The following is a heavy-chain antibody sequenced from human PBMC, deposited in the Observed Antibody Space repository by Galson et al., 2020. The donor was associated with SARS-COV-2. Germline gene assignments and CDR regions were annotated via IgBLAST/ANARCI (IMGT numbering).Heavy chain of an antibody. CDR1: GFTFSSYA. Sequence: GESLKISCAASGFTFSSYAMHWVRQAPGKGLEYVSAISSNGGSTYYANSVKGRFTISRDNSKNTLYLQMGSLRAEDMAVYYCARDVRVRGVIITNDNYYYYGMDVWGQGTTVTVS. D-gene: IGHD3-10*01. CDR3: ARDVRVRGVIITNDNYYYYGMDV. CDR2: ISSNGGST. J-gene: IGHJ6*02. V-gene: IGHV3-64*01.